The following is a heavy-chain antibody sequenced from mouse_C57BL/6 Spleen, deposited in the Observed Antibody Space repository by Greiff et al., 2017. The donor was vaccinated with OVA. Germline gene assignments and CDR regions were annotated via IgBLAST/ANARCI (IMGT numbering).Heavy chain of an antibody. Sequence: EVQLVESGPGLVKPSQSLSLTCSVTGYSITSGYYWNWIRQFPGNKLEWMGYISYDGSNNYNPSLKNRISITRDTSKNQFFLKLNSVTTEDTATYYRARPAFYYDYDVDAMDYWGQGTSVTVSS. CDR2: ISYDGSN. CDR1: GYSITSGYY. D-gene: IGHD2-4*01. J-gene: IGHJ4*01. CDR3: ARPAFYYDYDVDAMDY. V-gene: IGHV3-6*01.